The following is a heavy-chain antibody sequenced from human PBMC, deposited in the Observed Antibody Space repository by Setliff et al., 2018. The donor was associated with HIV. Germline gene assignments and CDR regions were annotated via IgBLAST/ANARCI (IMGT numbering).Heavy chain of an antibody. D-gene: IGHD6-13*01. J-gene: IGHJ4*02. V-gene: IGHV1-46*01. CDR3: AREAYSSSSVEI. CDR2: IDPNGGNT. CDR1: GYTFTSYY. Sequence: GASVKVSCKASGYTFTSYYVHWVRQAPGHGLEWMGIIDPNGGNTNFAQKFQGRVTMTRDTSTSTVYMELSSLTTADTAVYYCAREAYSSSSVEIWGQGTLVTVSS.